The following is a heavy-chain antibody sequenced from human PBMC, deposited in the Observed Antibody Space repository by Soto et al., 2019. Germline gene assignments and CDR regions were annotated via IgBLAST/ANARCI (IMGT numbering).Heavy chain of an antibody. CDR1: GFSLSTSGAG. J-gene: IGHJ4*01. CDR2: VYWDDDK. D-gene: IGHD4-17*01. CDR3: AHRGHSGDYFQ. V-gene: IGHV2-5*02. Sequence: QITLKESGPTLVRPTQTLTLTCTFSGFSLSTSGAGVDWIRQPPGKALEWLAVVYWDDDKRYSPSLKSRLTITKDTYKNQVVLTMTNMDPVDTATYYCAHRGHSGDYFQWCHGAMVTVSS.